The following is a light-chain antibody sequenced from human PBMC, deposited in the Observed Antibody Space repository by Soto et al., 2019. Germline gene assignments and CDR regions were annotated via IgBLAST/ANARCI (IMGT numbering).Light chain of an antibody. CDR2: AAS. V-gene: IGKV1-8*01. Sequence: AIRMTQSPSSFSASTGDRVTITCRASQGISSYLAWYQQKPGKAPKLLIYAASTLQSGVPSRFSGSGSGTDFTLTISCLQSEDFATYYCQQYYSYPFTVGPGPKVDIK. CDR3: QQYYSYPFT. CDR1: QGISSY. J-gene: IGKJ3*01.